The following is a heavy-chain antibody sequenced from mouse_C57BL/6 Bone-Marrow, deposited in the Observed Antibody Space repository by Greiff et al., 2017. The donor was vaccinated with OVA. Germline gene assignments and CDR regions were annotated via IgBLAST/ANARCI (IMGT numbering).Heavy chain of an antibody. CDR2: IEPETGGT. CDR1: GYTFTDYE. V-gene: IGHV1-15*01. J-gene: IGHJ3*01. CDR3: TRGGWLLRKFAY. Sequence: VQLQQSGAELVRPGASVTLSCKASGYTFTDYEMHWVKQTPVHGLEWIGAIEPETGGTAYNQKFKGKAILTADKSSSTAYMELRSLTSEDSAVYYCTRGGWLLRKFAYWGQGTLVTVSA. D-gene: IGHD2-3*01.